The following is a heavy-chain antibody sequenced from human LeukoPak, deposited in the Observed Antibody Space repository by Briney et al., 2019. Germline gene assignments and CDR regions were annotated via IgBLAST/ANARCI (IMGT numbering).Heavy chain of an antibody. D-gene: IGHD3-10*01. CDR2: IYYSGST. V-gene: IGHV4-39*01. J-gene: IGHJ4*02. Sequence: SETLSLTCTVSGGSIRSSLYYWAWIRQTPGKGLEWIGSIYYSGSTNYNPSLKSRATIFVDTSKNQFSLKLSSLTAADTAVYYCARLLWFGESPLFDYWGQGALVTVSS. CDR3: ARLLWFGESPLFDY. CDR1: GGSIRSSLYY.